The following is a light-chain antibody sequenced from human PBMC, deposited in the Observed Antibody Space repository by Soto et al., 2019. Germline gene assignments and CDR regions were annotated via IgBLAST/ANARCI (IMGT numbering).Light chain of an antibody. CDR3: RAWDDCLHVPVYV. CDR1: SSNIGSNT. V-gene: IGLV1-44*01. J-gene: IGLJ1*01. Sequence: SALTQPPSASGTPGQRVTISCSGSSSNIGSNTVNWYQQLPGTAPKLLIYSNNQRPSGVPDQFSGSKSGTSASLAISGLQSEDDADFFCRAWDDCLHVPVYVFG. CDR2: SNN.